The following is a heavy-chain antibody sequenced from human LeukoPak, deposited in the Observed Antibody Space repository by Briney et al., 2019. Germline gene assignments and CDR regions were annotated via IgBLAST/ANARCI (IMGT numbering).Heavy chain of an antibody. CDR1: GGTFSSYA. D-gene: IGHD5-12*01. J-gene: IGHJ4*02. V-gene: IGHV1-69*13. CDR3: AREGDYSGYDLGAYTSEFDY. Sequence: ASVKVSCKASGGTFSSYAISWVRQAPGQGLERMGGIIPIFGTANYAQKFQGRVTITADESTSTAYMELSSLRSEDTAVYYCAREGDYSGYDLGAYTSEFDYWGQGTLVTVSS. CDR2: IIPIFGTA.